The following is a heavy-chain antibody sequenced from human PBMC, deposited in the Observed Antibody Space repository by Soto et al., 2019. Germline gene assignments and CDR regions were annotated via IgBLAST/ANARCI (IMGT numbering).Heavy chain of an antibody. Sequence: QVQLVESGGGVVQPGRSLRLSCAASGFTFSSYAMHWVRQAPDKGLEWVAVISYDGSNKYYADSVKGRFTISRDNSKNTLYLQMNSLRAEDTAVYYCARGPSSLTRFDYWGQGTLVTVSS. V-gene: IGHV3-30-3*01. J-gene: IGHJ4*02. CDR1: GFTFSSYA. CDR3: ARGPSSLTRFDY. D-gene: IGHD2-2*01. CDR2: ISYDGSNK.